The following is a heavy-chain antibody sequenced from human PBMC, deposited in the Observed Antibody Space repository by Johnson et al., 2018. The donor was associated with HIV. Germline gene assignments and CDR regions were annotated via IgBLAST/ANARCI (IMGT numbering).Heavy chain of an antibody. V-gene: IGHV3-33*06. D-gene: IGHD4-23*01. Sequence: QVQLVESGGGLVQPGGSLRLSCAGSGFTFSDHAMGWVRQAPGKGLEWVALIWYGGSNKYNAEPVKGRLTISRDNSKNTLYLQMNSLRAEDTAVYYCAKDRATVVPLRRDAFDIWGQGTMVTVSS. CDR2: IWYGGSNK. CDR3: AKDRATVVPLRRDAFDI. CDR1: GFTFSDHA. J-gene: IGHJ3*02.